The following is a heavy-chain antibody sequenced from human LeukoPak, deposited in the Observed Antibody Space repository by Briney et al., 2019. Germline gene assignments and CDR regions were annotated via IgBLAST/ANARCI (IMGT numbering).Heavy chain of an antibody. CDR3: ARGRIAARPFDY. D-gene: IGHD6-6*01. CDR2: INHRGST. CDR1: GGSFSGYY. J-gene: IGHJ4*02. V-gene: IGHV4-34*01. Sequence: SETLSLTCAVYGGSFSGYYWSWIRQPPGKGLEWIGEINHRGSTNYNPSLKSRVTISVDTSKNQFSLKLSSVTAADTAVYYCARGRIAARPFDYWGQGTLVTVSS.